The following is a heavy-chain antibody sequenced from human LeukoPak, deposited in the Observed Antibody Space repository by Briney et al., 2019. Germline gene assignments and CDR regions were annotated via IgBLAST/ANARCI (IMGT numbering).Heavy chain of an antibody. V-gene: IGHV1-69*05. CDR1: GGTFSSYA. Sequence: GASVKVSCKASGGTFSSYAISWVRQAPGQGLEWMGGIIPIFGTANYAQKFQGRVTITTDESTSTAYMELSSLRSDDTAVYYCARDLSPVVAAYDAFDIWGQGTMVTVSS. CDR3: ARDLSPVVAAYDAFDI. CDR2: IIPIFGTA. D-gene: IGHD2-15*01. J-gene: IGHJ3*02.